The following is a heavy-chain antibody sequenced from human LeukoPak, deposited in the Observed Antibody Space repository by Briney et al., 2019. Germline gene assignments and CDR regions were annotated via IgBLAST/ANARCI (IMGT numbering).Heavy chain of an antibody. Sequence: GGSLRLSCAASGFTFSSYAMSWVRQAPGKGLEWVSGISGSGVNTYYADSVKGRFTISRDSSKNTLYLQMNSLRAEDTAVYYCARDRWEPLRYWYFDLWGRGTLVTVSS. CDR2: ISGSGVNT. CDR1: GFTFSSYA. D-gene: IGHD1-26*01. J-gene: IGHJ2*01. CDR3: ARDRWEPLRYWYFDL. V-gene: IGHV3-23*01.